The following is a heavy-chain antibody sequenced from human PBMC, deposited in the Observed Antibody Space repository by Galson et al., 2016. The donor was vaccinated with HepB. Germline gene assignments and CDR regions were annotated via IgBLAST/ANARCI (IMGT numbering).Heavy chain of an antibody. V-gene: IGHV3-74*01. CDR3: ARDFYTSADH. D-gene: IGHD2/OR15-2a*01. J-gene: IGHJ4*02. Sequence: SLRLSCAASGFTFSSYWMHWVRQAPGKGLVWVSRTKSDGSITNYADSVKGQFTISRDNAKNTLYLQMSSLRAEDTAVYYCARDFYTSADHWGQGTLVTVSS. CDR1: GFTFSSYW. CDR2: TKSDGSIT.